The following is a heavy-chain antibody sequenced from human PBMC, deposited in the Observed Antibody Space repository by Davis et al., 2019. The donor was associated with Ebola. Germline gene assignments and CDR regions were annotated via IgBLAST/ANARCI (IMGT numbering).Heavy chain of an antibody. CDR2: IKQDGSES. J-gene: IGHJ6*02. CDR3: TSPWIATEGTGPV. Sequence: GESLKISCAASGFTFSHNAMNWVRQAPGKGLEWVANIKQDGSESYYVDSVKGRFTISRDNAKTSMYLQMNSLRAEDTAVYYCTSPWIATEGTGPVWGQGTTVTVSS. V-gene: IGHV3-7*01. D-gene: IGHD5-24*01. CDR1: GFTFSHNA.